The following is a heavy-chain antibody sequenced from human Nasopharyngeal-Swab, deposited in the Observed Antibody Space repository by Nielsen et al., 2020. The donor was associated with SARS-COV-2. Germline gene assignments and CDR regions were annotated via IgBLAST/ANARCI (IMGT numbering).Heavy chain of an antibody. V-gene: IGHV3-23*01. D-gene: IGHD3-10*01. CDR1: GFTFSSYA. CDR2: ISGSGGST. CDR3: AKVPLFYGEGGLFDY. J-gene: IGHJ4*02. Sequence: GESLKISCAASGFTFSSYAMSWVRQAPGKGLEWVSAISGSGGSTYYADSVKGRFTISGDNSKNTLYLQMNSLRAEDTAVYYCAKVPLFYGEGGLFDYWGQGTLVTVSS.